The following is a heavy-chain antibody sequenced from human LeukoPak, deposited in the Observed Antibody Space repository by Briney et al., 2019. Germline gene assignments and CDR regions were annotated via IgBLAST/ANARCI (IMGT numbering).Heavy chain of an antibody. J-gene: IGHJ4*02. CDR3: ARASGAYGPPFDY. Sequence: GGSLRLSCAASGFTFSDYGMHWVRQAPGKGLQWVAIIWYDGSKRDYADSVKGRFTISRDNNKNSVFLQMDSLRAEDTAVYFCARASGAYGPPFDYRGQGTLVTVSA. CDR2: IWYDGSKR. CDR1: GFTFSDYG. D-gene: IGHD3-16*01. V-gene: IGHV3-33*01.